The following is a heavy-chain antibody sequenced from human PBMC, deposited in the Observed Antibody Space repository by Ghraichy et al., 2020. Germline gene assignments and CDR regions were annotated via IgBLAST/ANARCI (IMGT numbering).Heavy chain of an antibody. Sequence: GGSLRLSCAASGFTFSSYWMSWVRQAPGKGLEWVANIKQDGSEKYYVDSVKGRFTISRDNAKNSLYLQMNSLRAEDTAVYYCARDRWGWHATPFDCWGQGTLVTVSS. CDR1: GFTFSSYW. CDR3: ARDRWGWHATPFDC. J-gene: IGHJ4*02. V-gene: IGHV3-7*01. CDR2: IKQDGSEK. D-gene: IGHD3-16*01.